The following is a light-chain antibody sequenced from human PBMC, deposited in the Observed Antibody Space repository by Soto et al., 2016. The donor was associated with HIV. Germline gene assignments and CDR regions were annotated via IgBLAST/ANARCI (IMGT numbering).Light chain of an antibody. CDR2: SAS. Sequence: DIQMTQSPSTLSASVGDRVTITCRASQSISTWLAWYQQKPGKAPKLLIYSASTLGSGVPLRFSGSGSGTEFTLTISSLQPEDFATYYCLQHNSYPYTFGQGTKLEIK. J-gene: IGKJ2*01. CDR1: QSISTW. V-gene: IGKV1-5*01. CDR3: LQHNSYPYT.